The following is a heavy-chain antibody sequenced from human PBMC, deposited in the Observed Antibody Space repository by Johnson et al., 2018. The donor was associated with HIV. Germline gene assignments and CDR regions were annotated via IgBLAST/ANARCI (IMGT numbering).Heavy chain of an antibody. CDR3: STDVTDTVTTYYNAFDV. V-gene: IGHV3-13*01. CDR2: IGTAGDT. Sequence: EVQLVESGGGLVQPGGSLRLSCAASGFTFSTYDMYWVSQATGKGLEWVSTIGTAGDTYYAGSVKGRFTISRENANNSLYLQMNSLKTEDTAVNYCSTDVTDTVTTYYNAFDVWGQGTMVTVSS. J-gene: IGHJ3*01. CDR1: GFTFSTYD. D-gene: IGHD4-11*01.